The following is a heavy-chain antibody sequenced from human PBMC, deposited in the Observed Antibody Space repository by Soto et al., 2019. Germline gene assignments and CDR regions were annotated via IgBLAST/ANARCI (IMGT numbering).Heavy chain of an antibody. J-gene: IGHJ5*02. CDR1: GFNFSSSA. CDR2: LSDDANNR. Sequence: QVQLVESGGGVVQPGRSLRLSSAASGFNFSSSAMYWVREAPGKGLEWMAVLSDDANNRYYADSVRGRFTISRDNSKNTLYLQMNSLSADDTAVYYCARASMVRGIIGWFAPWGQGTLVTVSS. V-gene: IGHV3-30*14. CDR3: ARASMVRGIIGWFAP. D-gene: IGHD3-10*01.